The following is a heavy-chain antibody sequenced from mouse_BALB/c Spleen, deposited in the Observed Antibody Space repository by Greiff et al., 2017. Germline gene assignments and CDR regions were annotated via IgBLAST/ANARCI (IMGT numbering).Heavy chain of an antibody. CDR1: GYSITSGYS. D-gene: IGHD1-1*01. Sequence: VQLKQSGPDLVKPSQSLSLTCTVTGYSITSGYSWPWIRQFPGNKLEWMGYIHYSGSTNYNPSLKSRISITRDTSKNQFFLQLNSVTTEDTATYYCAYSAGLAYWVQGTLVTVSA. J-gene: IGHJ3*01. CDR2: IHYSGST. V-gene: IGHV3-1*02. CDR3: AYSAGLAY.